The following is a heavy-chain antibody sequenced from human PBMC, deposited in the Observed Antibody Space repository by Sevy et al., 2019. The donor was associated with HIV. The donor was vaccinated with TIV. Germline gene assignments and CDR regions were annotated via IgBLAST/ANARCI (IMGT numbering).Heavy chain of an antibody. CDR2: IKQDGSEK. CDR3: ARDTGGIGMDV. V-gene: IGHV3-7*01. CDR1: GFTFSSHW. D-gene: IGHD6-13*01. J-gene: IGHJ6*02. Sequence: GGSLRLSCAASGFTFSSHWMSWVRQAPGKGLEWVANIKQDGSEKYYVDSVKGRFTISRDNAKNSLSLQMNSLRAEDTAVYYCARDTGGIGMDVWGQGTTFTVSS.